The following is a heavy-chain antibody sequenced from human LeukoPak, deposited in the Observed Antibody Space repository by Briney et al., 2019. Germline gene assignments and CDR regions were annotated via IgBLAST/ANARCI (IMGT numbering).Heavy chain of an antibody. Sequence: ASVKVSCKASGYTFTSYGISWVRQAPGQGLEWMGWINPNSGGTNYAQKFQGRVTMTRDTSISTAYMELSRLRSDDTAVYYCAIWFGELSGDYWGQGTLVTVSS. CDR1: GYTFTSYG. J-gene: IGHJ4*02. D-gene: IGHD3-10*01. V-gene: IGHV1-2*02. CDR3: AIWFGELSGDY. CDR2: INPNSGGT.